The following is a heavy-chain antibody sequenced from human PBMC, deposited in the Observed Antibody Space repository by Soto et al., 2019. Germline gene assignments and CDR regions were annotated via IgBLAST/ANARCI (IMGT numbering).Heavy chain of an antibody. Sequence: PSETLSLTCAASGGSSSRGGYSWSWIRPPPGKGLEWIGYMYHSGSTYYNPSLKSRVTISIDRSKNTLYLQMNSLRAEDTAVYYCARENYYDSSGYYYFDYWGQGTLVTVSS. J-gene: IGHJ4*02. V-gene: IGHV4-30-2*01. D-gene: IGHD3-22*01. CDR2: MYHSGST. CDR1: GGSSSRGGYS. CDR3: ARENYYDSSGYYYFDY.